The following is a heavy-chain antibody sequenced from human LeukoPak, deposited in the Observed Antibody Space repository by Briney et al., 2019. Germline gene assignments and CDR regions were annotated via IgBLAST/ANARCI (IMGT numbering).Heavy chain of an antibody. Sequence: SETLSLTCTVSGDSISSSSYYWGWIRQPPGKRLEWIGSIFYSGSAYYNPSLKSRVTISVDTSKNQFSLNLSSVTAADTAVYYCARVGRVGLWFGELSSGFDYWGQGTLITVSS. CDR3: ARVGRVGLWFGELSSGFDY. D-gene: IGHD3-10*01. J-gene: IGHJ4*02. CDR2: IFYSGSA. V-gene: IGHV4-39*07. CDR1: GDSISSSSYY.